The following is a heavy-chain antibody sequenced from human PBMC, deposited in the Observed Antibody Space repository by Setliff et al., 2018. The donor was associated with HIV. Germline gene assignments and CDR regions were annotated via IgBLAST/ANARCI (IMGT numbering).Heavy chain of an antibody. V-gene: IGHV4-34*01. Sequence: PSETLSLTCAVYGGSFSAYHWSWIRQTPGKGLEGLGEINHSGSTAYNLALERRVSMSIDTSKNQFSLKLTSVTAADTAISYCARGRDYTGSWFRPFYLDFWGHGKLVTVSS. D-gene: IGHD3-3*01. J-gene: IGHJ4*01. CDR2: INHSGST. CDR1: GGSFSAYH. CDR3: ARGRDYTGSWFRPFYLDF.